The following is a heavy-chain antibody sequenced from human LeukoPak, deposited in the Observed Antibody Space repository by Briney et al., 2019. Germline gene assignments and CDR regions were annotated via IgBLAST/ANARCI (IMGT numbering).Heavy chain of an antibody. D-gene: IGHD2-2*01. CDR2: IYTSGST. V-gene: IGHV4-4*07. CDR1: GGSISSYY. CDR3: ARESEGTTYRLYYYYYMDV. Sequence: SETLSLTCTVSGGSISSYYWSWIRQPAGKGLEWIGRIYTSGSTNYNPSLKSRVTMSVDTSKNQFSLQLSSVTAADTAVYYCARESEGTTYRLYYYYYMDVWGKGPTVTVSS. J-gene: IGHJ6*03.